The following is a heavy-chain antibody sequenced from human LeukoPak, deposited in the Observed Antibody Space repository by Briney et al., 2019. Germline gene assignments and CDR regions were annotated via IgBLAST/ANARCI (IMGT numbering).Heavy chain of an antibody. Sequence: GESLKISCKGSGYSFTSYWISWVRQMPGKGLEWMGRIDPSDSYTNYSPSFQGHVTISADKSISTAYLQWSSPKASDTAMYYCARLTGRGGQYYYGMDVWGQGTTVTVSS. CDR1: GYSFTSYW. D-gene: IGHD2-15*01. V-gene: IGHV5-10-1*01. J-gene: IGHJ6*02. CDR3: ARLTGRGGQYYYGMDV. CDR2: IDPSDSYT.